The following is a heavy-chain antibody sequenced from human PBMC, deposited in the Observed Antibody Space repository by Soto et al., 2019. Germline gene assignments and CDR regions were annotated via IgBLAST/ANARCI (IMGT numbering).Heavy chain of an antibody. CDR2: VYYSGST. V-gene: IGHV4-59*12. D-gene: IGHD3-9*01. J-gene: IGHJ5*02. CDR1: SGSISSYY. Sequence: SETLSLTCSVSSGSISSYYWSWIRQPPGKGLEWIGYVYYSGSTYYNPSLRSRVTISADTSENKFSLTLKSVTAADTAVYFCARDFERSAIGPWGQGTSVTVS. CDR3: ARDFERSAIGP.